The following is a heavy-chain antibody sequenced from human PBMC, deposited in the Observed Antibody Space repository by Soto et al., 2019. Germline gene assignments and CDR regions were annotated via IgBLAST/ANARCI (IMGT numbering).Heavy chain of an antibody. J-gene: IGHJ5*02. V-gene: IGHV3-23*01. CDR1: GFTFSSYA. CDR3: ALLSWLCLGELSNQWPRSWFDP. CDR2: ISSSGGST. D-gene: IGHD3-10*01. Sequence: PGRSLRPSCPAAGFTFSSYAMTGVHQAPGKGLEWVSAISSSGGSTYYADPVKGRFTISRDNSKNTLYLQMHTLRADDTAVYYCALLSWLCLGELSNQWPRSWFDPRGQGTLVTVSS.